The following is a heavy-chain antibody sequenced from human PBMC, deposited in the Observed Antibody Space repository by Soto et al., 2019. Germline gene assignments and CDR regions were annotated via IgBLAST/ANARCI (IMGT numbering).Heavy chain of an antibody. CDR2: IYPGDSDT. Sequence: GESLKISCKGSGYSFTSYWIGWVRQMPGKGLEWMGIIYPGDSDTRYSPSFQGQVTISADKSISTAYLQWSSLKASDTAMYYCARSYSNSRGHLGYYYYGMDVWGQGTTVTDSS. J-gene: IGHJ6*02. V-gene: IGHV5-51*01. CDR3: ARSYSNSRGHLGYYYYGMDV. D-gene: IGHD6-6*01. CDR1: GYSFTSYW.